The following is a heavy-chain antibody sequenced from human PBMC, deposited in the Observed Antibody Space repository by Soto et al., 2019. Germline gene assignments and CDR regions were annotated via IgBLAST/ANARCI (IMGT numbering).Heavy chain of an antibody. D-gene: IGHD4-17*01. CDR3: AKEDLVLVPTTVNSDYNYYAMDV. Sequence: QVQLVQSGAEVKKPGSSVKVSCKASGDTFSTYTITWMRQAPGQGLEWMGGVIPRSARSKYAQKFQGRVTIPADESTSTVYMELSTLIAEDTAVYYLAKEDLVLVPTTVNSDYNYYAMDVWTQGTMVTLSS. J-gene: IGHJ6*02. V-gene: IGHV1-69*12. CDR2: VIPRSARS. CDR1: GDTFSTYT.